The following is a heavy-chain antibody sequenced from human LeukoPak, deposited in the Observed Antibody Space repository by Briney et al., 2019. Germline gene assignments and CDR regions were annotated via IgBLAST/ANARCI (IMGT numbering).Heavy chain of an antibody. V-gene: IGHV3-30-3*01. CDR1: GFTFNSYS. J-gene: IGHJ4*02. CDR3: ARGGIAAEENADY. D-gene: IGHD6-13*01. CDR2: ISYDGSNK. Sequence: GGSLRLSCAASGFTFNSYSMHWVRQAPGKGLEWVAIISYDGSNKYYADSVKGRFTISRDNSKNTLYLQMDSLRAEDTAVYYCARGGIAAEENADYWGQGTLVTVSS.